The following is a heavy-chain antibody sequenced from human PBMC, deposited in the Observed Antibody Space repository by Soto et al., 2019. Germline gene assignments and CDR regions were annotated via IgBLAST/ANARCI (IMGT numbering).Heavy chain of an antibody. J-gene: IGHJ4*02. V-gene: IGHV4-39*01. CDR2: IYYSGST. Sequence: PSETLSLTCKFSGNSISRSSYYWGWIRQPPGKGLEWIGSIYYSGSTYYNPSLKSRVNISLDTSKNQFSLKLSSVTAADTAVYYCARGQLTYYFDSWGQGTLVTVSS. CDR1: GNSISRSSYY. D-gene: IGHD5-18*01. CDR3: ARGQLTYYFDS.